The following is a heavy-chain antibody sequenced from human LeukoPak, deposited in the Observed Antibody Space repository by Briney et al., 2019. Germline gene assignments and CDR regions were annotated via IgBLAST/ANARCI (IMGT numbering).Heavy chain of an antibody. J-gene: IGHJ4*02. CDR2: ISNSGGRT. D-gene: IGHD6-13*01. Sequence: GGSLRLSCAASGFTFSSYAMGWVRQAPGKGLEWVSSISNSGGRTFYTDSVKGRFTISRDNSKITLYLQMNSLRAEDTAVYYCARDLFIATSGEGPGYWGQGTLVTVSS. CDR1: GFTFSSYA. CDR3: ARDLFIATSGEGPGY. V-gene: IGHV3-23*01.